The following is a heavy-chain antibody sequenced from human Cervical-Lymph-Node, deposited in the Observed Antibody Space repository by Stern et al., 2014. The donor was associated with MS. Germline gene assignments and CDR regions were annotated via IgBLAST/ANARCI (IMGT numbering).Heavy chain of an antibody. V-gene: IGHV5-51*01. CDR3: ARVRDYSSGWYGGWFDP. J-gene: IGHJ5*02. Sequence: EVQLVQSGVEVKKPGESLKISCRVSGYIFTGYWIAWVRQMPGQGLEWMGIIHPSDSDTRYSPSFQGQVILSVDKSTSTAYLQWSSLKASDTAIYYCARVRDYSSGWYGGWFDPWGQGTLVTVSS. D-gene: IGHD6-19*01. CDR2: IHPSDSDT. CDR1: GYIFTGYW.